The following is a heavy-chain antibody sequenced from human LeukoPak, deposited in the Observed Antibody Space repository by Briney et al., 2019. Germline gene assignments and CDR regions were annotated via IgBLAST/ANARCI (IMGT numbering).Heavy chain of an antibody. CDR1: GASVSSGGYY. CDR2: IYYSGST. D-gene: IGHD3-10*01. CDR3: ARRGGSGRSFDY. J-gene: IGHJ4*02. V-gene: IGHV4-61*08. Sequence: PSETLSLTCTVSGASVSSGGYYWSWIRQPPGKGLEWIGYIYYSGSTNFSPSLKSRVTISVVTSKNQFSLKVSSVTAADTAVYYCARRGGSGRSFDYWGQGTLVTVSS.